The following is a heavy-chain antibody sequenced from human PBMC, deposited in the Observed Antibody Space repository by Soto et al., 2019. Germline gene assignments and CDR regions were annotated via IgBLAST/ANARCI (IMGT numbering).Heavy chain of an antibody. D-gene: IGHD3-10*01. CDR1: GFSFSTYG. CDR2: IWYDGSNK. CDR3: ARDRVREGNYFDY. J-gene: IGHJ4*02. Sequence: QVPLVESGGGVVQPGRSLRLSCAASGFSFSTYGMHWVRQAPGKGLGWVAIIWYDGSNKYYVDSVKGRFTISRDNSKNTLYLQMNSLRVEDTAVYYCARDRVREGNYFDYWGQGTLVTVSS. V-gene: IGHV3-33*01.